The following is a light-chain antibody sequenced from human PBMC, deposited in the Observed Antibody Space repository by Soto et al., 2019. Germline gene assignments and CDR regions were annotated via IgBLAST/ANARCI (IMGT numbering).Light chain of an antibody. J-gene: IGKJ4*01. CDR1: QSVSSN. V-gene: IGKV3-15*01. CDR2: GAS. CDR3: QQYNNWPPLT. Sequence: EIVMTQSPATLSVSPGERATLSCRASQSVSSNLACYQQKPGQAPRLLIYGASTRATGIPARFSGSGSGTEFTLTISSLQSEDFAVYYCQQYNNWPPLTFGGGTQVEIK.